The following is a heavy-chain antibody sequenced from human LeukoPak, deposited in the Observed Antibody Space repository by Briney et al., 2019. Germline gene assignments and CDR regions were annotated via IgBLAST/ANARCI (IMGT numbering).Heavy chain of an antibody. CDR2: VNARGDT. V-gene: IGHV4-34*01. D-gene: IGHD2-2*01. J-gene: IGHJ5*02. CDR3: ARGQVPAARGYSWFDH. CDR1: GWSFNDYY. Sequence: SETLSLTCSVYGWSFNDYYWIWFRQPPGMGLEWIGEVNARGDTNYNPSLKSRVTISVDTSKNQFSLRLTSMIAADTAVYYCARGQVPAARGYSWFDHWGQGTLVTVSS.